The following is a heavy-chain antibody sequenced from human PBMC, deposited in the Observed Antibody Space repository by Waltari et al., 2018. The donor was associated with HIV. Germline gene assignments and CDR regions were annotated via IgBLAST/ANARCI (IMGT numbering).Heavy chain of an antibody. CDR3: ARHIVIVRLAWFDP. CDR1: GGSISSSSYY. Sequence: QLQLQESGPGLVKPSETLSLTCTVSGGSISSSSYYWGWIRQPPGKGLEWIGSIYYSGSTYHNPSLKSRVTMSVDTSKNQFSLKLSSVTAADTAVYYCARHIVIVRLAWFDPWGQGTLVTVSS. D-gene: IGHD2-2*01. V-gene: IGHV4-39*01. J-gene: IGHJ5*02. CDR2: IYYSGST.